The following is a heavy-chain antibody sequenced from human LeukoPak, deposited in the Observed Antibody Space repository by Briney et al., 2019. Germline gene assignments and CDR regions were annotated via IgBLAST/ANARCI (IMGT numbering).Heavy chain of an antibody. CDR1: AGSISNY. CDR2: IYTSGST. CDR3: ARGQYYYDSSGCYLLLDY. J-gene: IGHJ4*02. D-gene: IGHD3-22*01. V-gene: IGHV4-4*07. Sequence: SETLSLTGTVSAGSISNYWSWIRQPAGKGLEWIGRIYTSGSTNYNHSLKSRVTMSVDTSKNQFSLKLSSVTAADTAVYYCARGQYYYDSSGCYLLLDYWGQGTLVTVSS.